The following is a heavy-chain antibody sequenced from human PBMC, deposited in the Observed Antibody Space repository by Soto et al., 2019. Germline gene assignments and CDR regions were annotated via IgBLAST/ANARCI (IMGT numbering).Heavy chain of an antibody. J-gene: IGHJ4*02. Sequence: GGSLRLSCAASGFTFSSYWMSWVRQAPGKGLEWVANIKQDGSEKYYVDSVKGRFTISRDNAKNSLYLQMNSLKTEDTAVYYCTTARGPVQFDYWGQGTLVTVSS. CDR2: IKQDGSEK. CDR3: TTARGPVQFDY. CDR1: GFTFSSYW. V-gene: IGHV3-7*03. D-gene: IGHD3-10*01.